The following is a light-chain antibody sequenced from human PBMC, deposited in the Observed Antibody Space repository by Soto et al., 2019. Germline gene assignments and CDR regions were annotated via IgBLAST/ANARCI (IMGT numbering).Light chain of an antibody. Sequence: QSVLTQPASVSGSPGQSITISCTGTSSDVGDYNYVSWYQQHPGKAPKLMIYEVSNRPSGVSNRFSGSKSGNTASLTISGLQAEDEADYYCTSYTSSSTTGVFGGGTKLTVL. CDR3: TSYTSSSTTGV. J-gene: IGLJ3*02. CDR1: SSDVGDYNY. CDR2: EVS. V-gene: IGLV2-14*01.